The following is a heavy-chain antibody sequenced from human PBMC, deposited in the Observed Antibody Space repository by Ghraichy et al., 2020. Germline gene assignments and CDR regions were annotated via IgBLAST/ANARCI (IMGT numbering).Heavy chain of an antibody. Sequence: GSLRLSCAASGFTVSNNYMTWVRQTPGKRLEWVATISQSGNYVYYADSVKGRFTISRDNAKKSMHLLMNSLRVEDSAIYYCARGGEFQDSWGQGTLVTVSS. V-gene: IGHV3-21*01. D-gene: IGHD3-10*01. CDR3: ARGGEFQDS. CDR1: GFTVSNNY. CDR2: ISQSGNYV. J-gene: IGHJ4*02.